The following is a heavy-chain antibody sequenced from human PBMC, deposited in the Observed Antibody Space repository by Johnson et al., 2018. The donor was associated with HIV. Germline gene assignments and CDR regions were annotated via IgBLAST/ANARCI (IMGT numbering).Heavy chain of an antibody. D-gene: IGHD3-22*01. CDR1: GFTFSSYG. J-gene: IGHJ3*02. V-gene: IGHV3-30*03. CDR3: ARKAFDYDSSGWRGVTFDI. Sequence: QVQLMESGGGVVQPGRSLRLSCAASGFTFSSYGIHWVRQAPGKGLEWVAVISYDGSNKYFADSVKGRFTISRDNSRKTLYLQMNSLRVEDTAVYYCARKAFDYDSSGWRGVTFDIWGQWTMVTVSS. CDR2: ISYDGSNK.